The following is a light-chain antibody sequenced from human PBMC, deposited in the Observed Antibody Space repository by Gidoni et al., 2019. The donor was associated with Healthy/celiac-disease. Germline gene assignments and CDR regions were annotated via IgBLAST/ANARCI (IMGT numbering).Light chain of an antibody. Sequence: EIVFTQSPATLSLSPGERATLSCRASQSVSSYLAWYQQKPGQAPRLLLYDASNRATGIPARLSGSGYGTEFTLTISSLEPEDFEVYYCQQRRNWAGLKFGGGTKVEIK. CDR2: DAS. CDR3: QQRRNWAGLK. J-gene: IGKJ4*01. CDR1: QSVSSY. V-gene: IGKV3-11*01.